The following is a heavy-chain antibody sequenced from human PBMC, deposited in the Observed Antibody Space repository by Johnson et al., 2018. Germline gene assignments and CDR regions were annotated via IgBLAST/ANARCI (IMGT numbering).Heavy chain of an antibody. D-gene: IGHD3-3*01. Sequence: QVQLQESGPGLVKPSETLSLTCTVSGGSISSNYWVWIRQPPGKGLEWLGSVYYTGTTYDNPSLKSRVTIPVDTSKNQFPLRLSSVTAADTAVYYWARHWRYWGQGTLVTVSS. CDR1: GGSISSNY. V-gene: IGHV4-39*01. CDR3: ARHWRY. J-gene: IGHJ1*01. CDR2: VYYTGTT.